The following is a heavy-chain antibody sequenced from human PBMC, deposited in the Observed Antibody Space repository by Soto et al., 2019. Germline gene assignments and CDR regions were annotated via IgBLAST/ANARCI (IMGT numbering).Heavy chain of an antibody. V-gene: IGHV3-30*03. Sequence: QVQLVESGGGVVQPGRSLRLSCAASGFTFSNYGMHWVRQAPGKGLEWVAIMSNDGKNKFYADSVKGRFTISRDDSKNTLYLQMDSLKTADTAVYSCARDVYCSSKSCLRNMVEYWGQGTLVTVSS. CDR3: ARDVYCSSKSCLRNMVEY. CDR2: MSNDGKNK. J-gene: IGHJ4*02. D-gene: IGHD2-2*01. CDR1: GFTFSNYG.